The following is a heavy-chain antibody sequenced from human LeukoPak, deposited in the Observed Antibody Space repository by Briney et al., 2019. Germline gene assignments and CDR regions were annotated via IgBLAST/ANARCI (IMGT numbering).Heavy chain of an antibody. D-gene: IGHD3-3*01. V-gene: IGHV3-7*03. J-gene: IGHJ4*02. CDR1: GFTFSSYW. CDR2: IKQDGSEK. Sequence: GGSLRLSCAASGFTFSSYWMSWVRQAPGKGLEGVANIKQDGSEKYYVDSVKGRFTISRDNSKNTLYLQMNSLRAEDTAVYYCAKEYYDFWSGYPHDYWGQGTLVTVSS. CDR3: AKEYYDFWSGYPHDY.